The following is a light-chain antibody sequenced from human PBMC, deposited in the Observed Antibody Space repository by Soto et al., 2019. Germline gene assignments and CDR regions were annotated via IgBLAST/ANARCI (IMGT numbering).Light chain of an antibody. CDR3: QQYAYWPLT. Sequence: EVLMTQSPATLSVSPGERTSLSCRASQSVGTNLGWYQQKPDQAPRLLLPTTSIRATGVPARVSGSGSGTEFTLTISTLQSDDFAVYYCQQYAYWPLTFGRGTKVDIE. J-gene: IGKJ4*01. V-gene: IGKV3-15*01. CDR2: TTS. CDR1: QSVGTN.